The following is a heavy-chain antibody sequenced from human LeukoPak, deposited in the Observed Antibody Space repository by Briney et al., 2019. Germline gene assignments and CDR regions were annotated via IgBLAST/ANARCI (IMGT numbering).Heavy chain of an antibody. CDR1: GYTFISYY. Sequence: ASVKVSCKASGYTFISYYMHWVRQAPGQGLEWMGIINPSGGSTSYAQKFQGRVTMTRDTSTSTVYMELSSLRSEDTAVYYCARAEIYYYDSSGYYFGYWGQGTLVTVSS. CDR3: ARAEIYYYDSSGYYFGY. J-gene: IGHJ4*02. V-gene: IGHV1-46*01. CDR2: INPSGGST. D-gene: IGHD3-22*01.